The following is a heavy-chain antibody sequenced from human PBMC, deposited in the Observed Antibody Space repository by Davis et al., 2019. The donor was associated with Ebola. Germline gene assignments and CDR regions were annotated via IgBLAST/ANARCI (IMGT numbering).Heavy chain of an antibody. J-gene: IGHJ6*03. Sequence: PGGSLRLSCAASGFTFDAYTIHWVRQVPGKGLEWVSLISWDGGSTSYADSVKGRFTISRDNSKNSLYLQMNSLTTEDTALYYCAKGERYYDGSGPFLGEGAYYMDVWGKGTTVTVSS. D-gene: IGHD3-22*01. CDR2: ISWDGGST. CDR3: AKGERYYDGSGPFLGEGAYYMDV. CDR1: GFTFDAYT. V-gene: IGHV3-43*01.